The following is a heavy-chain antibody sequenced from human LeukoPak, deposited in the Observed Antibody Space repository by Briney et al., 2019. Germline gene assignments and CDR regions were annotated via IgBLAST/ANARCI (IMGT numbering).Heavy chain of an antibody. CDR1: GYAFTGYY. CDR3: ARRGGDPTEYFDY. D-gene: IGHD2-21*02. Sequence: ASVKVSCKASGYAFTGYYMHWVRQAPGQGLEWMGWINPNSGGTNYAQKLQGRVTMTTDTSTSTAYMELRSLRSDDTAVYYCARRGGDPTEYFDYWGQGTLVTVSS. CDR2: INPNSGGT. J-gene: IGHJ4*02. V-gene: IGHV1-2*02.